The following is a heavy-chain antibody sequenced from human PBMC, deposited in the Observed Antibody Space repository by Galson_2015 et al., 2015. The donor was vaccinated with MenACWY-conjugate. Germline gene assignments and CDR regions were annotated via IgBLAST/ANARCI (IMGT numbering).Heavy chain of an antibody. Sequence: SVKVSCKASGGTFNTYAISWVRQAPGQGLVWMGGIIPIFGTTDYARRFQGRVTISADKSTSTAYMDLGSLRSDDTAVYYCARSLLHYYDSSDVSKEPYYFDLWGQGTLVTVSS. D-gene: IGHD3-22*01. J-gene: IGHJ4*02. CDR2: IIPIFGTT. V-gene: IGHV1-69*06. CDR3: ARSLLHYYDSSDVSKEPYYFDL. CDR1: GGTFNTYA.